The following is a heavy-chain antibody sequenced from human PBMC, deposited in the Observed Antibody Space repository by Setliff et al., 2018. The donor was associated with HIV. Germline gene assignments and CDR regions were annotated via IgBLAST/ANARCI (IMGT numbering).Heavy chain of an antibody. CDR3: ARQTGLRGYYGSNSLYYFDY. J-gene: IGHJ4*02. CDR2: INHSGST. V-gene: IGHV4-34*01. CDR1: GGSFTDIGGSFTDYY. D-gene: IGHD3-10*01. Sequence: SETLSLTCAVFGGSFTDIGGSFTDYYWIWIRQPPGKGLEWIGEINHSGSTHYNPSLKSRFSISVDTSNNQFSLILSPVTAADTAVYYCARQTGLRGYYGSNSLYYFDYWGKGMLVTVSS.